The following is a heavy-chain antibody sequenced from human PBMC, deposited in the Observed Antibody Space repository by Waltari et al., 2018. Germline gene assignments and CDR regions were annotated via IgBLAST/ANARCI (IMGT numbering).Heavy chain of an antibody. J-gene: IGHJ3*02. D-gene: IGHD3-3*01. CDR1: GDAIMRNNYH. CDR2: IYNSGTT. V-gene: IGHV4-39*07. Sequence: QLQESGPGLVKPSETVSLTCSVSGDAIMRNNYHWGWIRQSTGKGLEWIGSIYNSGTTYYTPSLKGRVFISVDASRNEFSLRLTTVTAADTAVYYCARASTAIFGVVITGYNIWGQGTMVTVSS. CDR3: ARASTAIFGVVITGYNI.